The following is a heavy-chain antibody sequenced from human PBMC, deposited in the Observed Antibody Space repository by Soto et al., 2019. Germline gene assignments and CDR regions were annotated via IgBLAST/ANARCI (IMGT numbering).Heavy chain of an antibody. CDR3: ATWTGITIFGVVIISPYDAFDI. CDR1: GGTFSSCA. V-gene: IGHV1-69*06. Sequence: SVKVSCKASGGTFSSCAISWVRQAPGQGLEWMGGIIPIFGTANYAQKFQGRVTITADKSTSTAYMELSSLRSEDTAVYYCATWTGITIFGVVIISPYDAFDIWGQGTMVTV. CDR2: IIPIFGTA. J-gene: IGHJ3*02. D-gene: IGHD3-3*01.